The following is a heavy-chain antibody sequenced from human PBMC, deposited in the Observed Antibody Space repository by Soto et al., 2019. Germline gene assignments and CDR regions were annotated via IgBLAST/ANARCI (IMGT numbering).Heavy chain of an antibody. Sequence: EVQLLESGGGLVQPGGSLRLSCAASGFSFSSYVMSWVRQAPGKGLEWVSTISGSDGKTFYADSVKGRFSISRDTSDNTLYLQMNSLRADDTAIYYCARWNYLDYWGQGARVTVSS. J-gene: IGHJ4*02. CDR3: ARWNYLDY. V-gene: IGHV3-23*01. CDR2: ISGSDGKT. CDR1: GFSFSSYV. D-gene: IGHD2-15*01.